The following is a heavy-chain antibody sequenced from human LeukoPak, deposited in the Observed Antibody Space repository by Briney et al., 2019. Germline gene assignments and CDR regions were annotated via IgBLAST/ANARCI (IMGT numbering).Heavy chain of an antibody. CDR2: ISGSGGST. V-gene: IGHV3-23*01. CDR1: GFTFGSNA. D-gene: IGHD4-17*01. Sequence: GGSLRLSCAASGFTFGSNALTWVRQAPGKGLEWVSTISGSGGSTYYADSVKGRFTISRGTAKSTLSLQMNSLRAEDTAVYYCAKDIYGDYGGLDYWGQGTLVTVSS. J-gene: IGHJ4*02. CDR3: AKDIYGDYGGLDY.